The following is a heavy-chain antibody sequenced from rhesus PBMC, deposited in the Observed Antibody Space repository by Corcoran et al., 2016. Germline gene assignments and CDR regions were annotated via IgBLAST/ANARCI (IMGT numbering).Heavy chain of an antibody. V-gene: IGHV4-106*01. CDR2: IYGSGGGT. CDR3: ARERGDYGHLFDY. D-gene: IGHD3-40*01. J-gene: IGHJ4*01. CDR1: GGSISDDYY. Sequence: QVQLQESGPGLVKPSETLSLTCAVSGGSISDDYYWSWIRQPPGKGLEWIGYIYGSGGGTNYEPSLKNRVTISIDTSKNQFSRTLSAVTAADTAVYYCARERGDYGHLFDYWGQGVLVTVSS.